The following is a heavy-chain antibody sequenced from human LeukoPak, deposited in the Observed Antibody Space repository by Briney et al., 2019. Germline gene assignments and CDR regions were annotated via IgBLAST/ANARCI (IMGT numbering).Heavy chain of an antibody. Sequence: ASVKVSCKASGATFSSYAISWVRQAPGQGLEWVGGIIPIFGTANYAQKFQGRVTITADESTSTAYMELSSLRSEDTAVYYCARDKVGSSGYDYYFDYWGQGTLVTVSS. J-gene: IGHJ4*02. V-gene: IGHV1-69*13. CDR1: GATFSSYA. D-gene: IGHD5-12*01. CDR2: IIPIFGTA. CDR3: ARDKVGSSGYDYYFDY.